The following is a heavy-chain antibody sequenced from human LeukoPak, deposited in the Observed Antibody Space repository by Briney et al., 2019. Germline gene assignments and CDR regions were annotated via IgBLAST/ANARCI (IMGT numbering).Heavy chain of an antibody. V-gene: IGHV3-48*01. CDR1: GFTFSSYS. Sequence: GGSLRLSCAASGFTFSSYSMNWVRQAPGKGLEWVSYISSTSSTIYFADSVKGRFTISRDNAKNSLYLQMNSLRAEDTAVYYCARRYCSSTSCYQDYWGQGTLVTVSS. CDR2: ISSTSSTI. CDR3: ARRYCSSTSCYQDY. D-gene: IGHD2-2*01. J-gene: IGHJ4*02.